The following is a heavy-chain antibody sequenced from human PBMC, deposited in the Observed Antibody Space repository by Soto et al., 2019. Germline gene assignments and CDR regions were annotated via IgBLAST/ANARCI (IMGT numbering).Heavy chain of an antibody. J-gene: IGHJ4*02. V-gene: IGHV4-31*03. CDR3: AREDRNYYDSSGYYQ. CDR2: IHSGGST. Sequence: TSETLSLTCTVSGGSISSGSYYWSWIRQHPWNGLEWIGYIHSGGSTNYKSSLKSRVTISKDTSKNQSSLNLGSVTAADTAVYYCAREDRNYYDSSGYYQWGQGTLVTVSS. D-gene: IGHD3-22*01. CDR1: GGSISSGSYY.